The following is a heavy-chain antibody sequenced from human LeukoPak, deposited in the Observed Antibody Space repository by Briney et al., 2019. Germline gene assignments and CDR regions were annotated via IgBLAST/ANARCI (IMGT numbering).Heavy chain of an antibody. CDR3: AREDSSSWYSSAYYYMDV. CDR2: INPNSGDT. J-gene: IGHJ6*03. CDR1: GYTFTDYY. V-gene: IGHV1-2*04. Sequence: ASVKVSCKASGYTFTDYYMHWVRQAPGQGLEWMGWINPNSGDTNYAQKFQGWVTMTRDTSISTAYMELSRLRSDDTAVYYCAREDSSSWYSSAYYYMDVWGKGTRVTVSS. D-gene: IGHD6-13*01.